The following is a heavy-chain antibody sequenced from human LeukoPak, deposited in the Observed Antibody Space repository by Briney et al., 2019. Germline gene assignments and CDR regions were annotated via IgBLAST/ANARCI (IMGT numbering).Heavy chain of an antibody. Sequence: SGGSLRLSCAASGFTFSSYEMNWVRQAPGKGLEWVSYISSSGSTIYYADSVKGRFTISRDNSKNTLYMQMNSLRAEDTALYYCAKLWTTVRSQAGYWGQGTLVTVSS. CDR2: ISSSGSTI. CDR1: GFTFSSYE. J-gene: IGHJ4*02. D-gene: IGHD4-17*01. V-gene: IGHV3-48*03. CDR3: AKLWTTVRSQAGY.